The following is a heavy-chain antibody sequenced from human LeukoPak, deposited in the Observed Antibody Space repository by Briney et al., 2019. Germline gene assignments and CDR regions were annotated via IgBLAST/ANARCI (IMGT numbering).Heavy chain of an antibody. J-gene: IGHJ3*02. CDR1: GFTFSSYA. CDR3: ARAHIVVINNAAFDI. Sequence: GGSLRLSCAASGFTFSSYAMSWVRQAPGKGLEWVSSINSGGKTFHADSVKGRFTMSRDSSTLYLQMNSVKAEDTATYFCARAHIVVINNAAFDIWGHGAMVTVSA. CDR2: INSGGKT. V-gene: IGHV3-66*01. D-gene: IGHD3-22*01.